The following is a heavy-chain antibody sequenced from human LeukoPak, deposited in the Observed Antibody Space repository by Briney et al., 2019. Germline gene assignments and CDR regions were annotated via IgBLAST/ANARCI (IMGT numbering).Heavy chain of an antibody. V-gene: IGHV1-46*01. J-gene: IGHJ4*02. Sequence: GASVKVSCKASGYTFTSYYMHWVRQAPGQGLEWMGIISPSGGSTSYAQKFQGRVTMTRDMSTSTVYMELSSLRSEDTAVYYCARDGYNSAFDYWGQGTLVTVSS. CDR2: ISPSGGST. CDR3: ARDGYNSAFDY. D-gene: IGHD5-24*01. CDR1: GYTFTSYY.